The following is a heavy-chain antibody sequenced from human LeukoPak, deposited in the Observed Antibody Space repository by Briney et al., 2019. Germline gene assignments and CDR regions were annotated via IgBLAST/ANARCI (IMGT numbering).Heavy chain of an antibody. CDR2: IYPGDYDN. J-gene: IGHJ5*02. D-gene: IGHD2-2*01. V-gene: IGHV5-51*01. CDR3: ARHNGDIVVVPNWFDP. CDR1: GYHFTSYW. Sequence: GESLKIPCKGSGYHFTSYWIGWVGQMPGKGLEWMGKIYPGDYDNRSSTSCHGQVPNPADKSISTAYLQWSSVKASDTAMYYCARHNGDIVVVPNWFDPWGQGTLVTVSS.